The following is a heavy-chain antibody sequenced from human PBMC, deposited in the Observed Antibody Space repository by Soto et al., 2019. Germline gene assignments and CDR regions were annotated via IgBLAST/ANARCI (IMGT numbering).Heavy chain of an antibody. CDR3: ARGDYYDIHDY. CDR2: INAGNGNT. J-gene: IGHJ4*02. V-gene: IGHV1-3*01. CDR1: GYTFTNYA. D-gene: IGHD3-22*01. Sequence: QVQLVQSGAEVKKPGASVKVSCKASGYTFTNYAMHWVRQAPEQRLEWMGWINAGNGNTKSSQKFQGRVTITSDTSASTAYMELNSLRSEDTAVYYCARGDYYDIHDYWGQGTLVTVSS.